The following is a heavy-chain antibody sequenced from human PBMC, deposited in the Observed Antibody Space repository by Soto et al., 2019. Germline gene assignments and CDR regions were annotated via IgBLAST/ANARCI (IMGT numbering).Heavy chain of an antibody. J-gene: IGHJ6*02. CDR1: GFTFSSYG. CDR3: ARDYYDSSGYLPSLYYYYYGMDV. D-gene: IGHD3-22*01. Sequence: LRLSCAASGFTFSSYGMHWVRQAPGKGLEWVAVIWYDGSNKYYADSVKGRFTISRDNSKNTLYLQMNSLRAEDTAVYYCARDYYDSSGYLPSLYYYYYGMDVWGQGTTVTV. V-gene: IGHV3-33*01. CDR2: IWYDGSNK.